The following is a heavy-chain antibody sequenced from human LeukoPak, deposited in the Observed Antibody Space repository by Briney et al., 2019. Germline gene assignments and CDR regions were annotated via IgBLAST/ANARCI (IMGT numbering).Heavy chain of an antibody. J-gene: IGHJ4*02. V-gene: IGHV3-21*01. CDR3: ARVGYSSGWYEGY. CDR2: ISSSSSYI. Sequence: PGGSLRLSCAASGFTFSSYSMNWVRQAPGKGLEWVSSISSSSSYIYYADSVEGRFTISRDNAKNSLYLQMNSLRAEDTAVYYCARVGYSSGWYEGYWGQGTQVTVSS. D-gene: IGHD6-19*01. CDR1: GFTFSSYS.